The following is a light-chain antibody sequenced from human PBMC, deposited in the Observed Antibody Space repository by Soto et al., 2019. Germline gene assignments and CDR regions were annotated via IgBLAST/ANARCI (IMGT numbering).Light chain of an antibody. CDR1: QGISSL. J-gene: IGKJ4*01. CDR3: QQADTFPLP. Sequence: DIQMTQSPSSVSASVGDRVTITCRASQGISSLVAWYQQKPEKAPNLLIYAASSLQSGVPSRFSGSGSWTEFTLTISSLQPEGFATYYCQQADTFPLPLGVGTKVEMK. CDR2: AAS. V-gene: IGKV1-12*01.